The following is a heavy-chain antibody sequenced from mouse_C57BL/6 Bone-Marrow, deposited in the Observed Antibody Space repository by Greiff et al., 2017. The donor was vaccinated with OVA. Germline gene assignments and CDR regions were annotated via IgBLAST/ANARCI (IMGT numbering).Heavy chain of an antibody. V-gene: IGHV1-55*01. CDR3: ARGYYGSSWYVAV. J-gene: IGHJ1*03. CDR1: GYTFTSYW. Sequence: QVQLQQPGAELVKPGASVKMSCKASGYTFTSYWITWVKQRPGQGLEWIGDIYPGSGSTNYNEKFKSKATLTVDTSSSTAYMHNSSLTSKGLAVYYCARGYYGSSWYVAVWGTGTTVTVSS. D-gene: IGHD1-1*01. CDR2: IYPGSGST.